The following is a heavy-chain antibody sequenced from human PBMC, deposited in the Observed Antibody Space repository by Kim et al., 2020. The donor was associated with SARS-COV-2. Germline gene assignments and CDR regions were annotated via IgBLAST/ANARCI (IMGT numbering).Heavy chain of an antibody. CDR1: GGSISSSNW. Sequence: SETLSLTCAVSGGSISSSNWWSWVRQPPGKGLEWIGEIYHSGSTNYNPSLKSRVTISVDKSKNQFSLKLSSVTAADTAVYYCAREPGSSYKQQLALDYWGQGTLVTVSA. CDR2: IYHSGST. V-gene: IGHV4-4*02. CDR3: AREPGSSYKQQLALDY. J-gene: IGHJ4*02. D-gene: IGHD6-13*01.